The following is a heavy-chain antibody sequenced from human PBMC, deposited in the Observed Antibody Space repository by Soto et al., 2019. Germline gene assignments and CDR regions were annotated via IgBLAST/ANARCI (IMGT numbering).Heavy chain of an antibody. CDR2: ISYDGSNK. CDR1: AFTFSSYA. J-gene: IGHJ4*02. Sequence: QVQLVESGGGVVQPGRSLRLSCAASAFTFSSYAMHWVRQAPGKGLEWVAVISYDGSNKYYADSVKGRFTISRDNSKNTLYLQMNSLRAEDTAVYYCARVPSSSGRAHFDYWGQGTLVTVSS. D-gene: IGHD2-15*01. V-gene: IGHV3-30-3*01. CDR3: ARVPSSSGRAHFDY.